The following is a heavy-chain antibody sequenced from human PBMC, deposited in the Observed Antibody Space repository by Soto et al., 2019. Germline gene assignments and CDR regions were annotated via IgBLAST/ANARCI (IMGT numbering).Heavy chain of an antibody. D-gene: IGHD2-21*02. CDR1: GFTFSSYG. CDR2: ISYDGSNK. V-gene: IGHV3-30*18. J-gene: IGHJ4*02. CDR3: AKDHVVVTAAIDY. Sequence: QVQLVESGGGVVQPRRSLRLSCAASGFTFSSYGMHWVRQAPGKGLEWVAVISYDGSNKYYADSVKGRFTISRDNSKNTLYLQMNSLRAEDTAVYYCAKDHVVVTAAIDYWGQGTLVTVSS.